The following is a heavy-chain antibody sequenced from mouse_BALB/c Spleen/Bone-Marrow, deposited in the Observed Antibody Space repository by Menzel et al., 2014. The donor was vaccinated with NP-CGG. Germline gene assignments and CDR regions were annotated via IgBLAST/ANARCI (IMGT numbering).Heavy chain of an antibody. CDR3: ATGTDY. Sequence: VQLQQCGPELVKPGASVKMSCKASGYTFTDYVISWVKQRTGQGLEWIGEIYPGSGSTYYNEKFKGKATLTADKSSNTAYMQRSSLTSEDSAVYFCATGTDYWGQGTTLTVSS. J-gene: IGHJ2*01. D-gene: IGHD4-1*01. CDR1: GYTFTDYV. CDR2: IYPGSGST. V-gene: IGHV1-77*01.